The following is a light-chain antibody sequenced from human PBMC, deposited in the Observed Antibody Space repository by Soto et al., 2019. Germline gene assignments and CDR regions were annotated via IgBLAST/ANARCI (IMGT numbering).Light chain of an antibody. J-gene: IGKJ5*01. Sequence: ELVLTQSPGSLSLSPGERATLSCKTSQSDGSNFVAWYQHKPGQAPRLLIYASVQRATGIPDRFSGSASGTDVPLTINRLEPEDFAVYYCQLYGTSPPFGQGTRLDLK. V-gene: IGKV3-20*01. CDR3: QLYGTSPP. CDR2: ASV. CDR1: QSDGSNF.